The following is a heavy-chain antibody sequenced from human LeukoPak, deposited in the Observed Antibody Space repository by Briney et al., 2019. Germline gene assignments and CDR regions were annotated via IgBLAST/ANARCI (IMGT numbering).Heavy chain of an antibody. D-gene: IGHD4-17*01. CDR1: GFDFNNYA. CDR3: ARVVDYAVLVEVVTGGWFDP. J-gene: IGHJ5*02. V-gene: IGHV3-23*01. CDR2: ISGGGGHT. Sequence: GGSLRLSCAASGFDFNNYAMTWVRQAPGKGLEWLSVISGGGGHTYYADSVQGRFTISRDTSTNILYLQMNNLRVEDTAVYYCARVVDYAVLVEVVTGGWFDPWGPGTQVTVSS.